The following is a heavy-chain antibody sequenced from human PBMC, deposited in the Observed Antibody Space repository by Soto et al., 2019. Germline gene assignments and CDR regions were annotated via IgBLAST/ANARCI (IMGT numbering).Heavy chain of an antibody. CDR1: GGSISSYY. J-gene: IGHJ3*02. D-gene: IGHD2-2*01. Sequence: SETLSLTCTVSGGSISSYYWSWIRQPPGKGLEWIGYIYYSGSTNYNPSLKSRVTISVDTSKNQFSLKLSSVTAADTAAYYCARLTRYCSSTSCYADAFDIWGQGTMVTVSS. CDR2: IYYSGST. CDR3: ARLTRYCSSTSCYADAFDI. V-gene: IGHV4-59*01.